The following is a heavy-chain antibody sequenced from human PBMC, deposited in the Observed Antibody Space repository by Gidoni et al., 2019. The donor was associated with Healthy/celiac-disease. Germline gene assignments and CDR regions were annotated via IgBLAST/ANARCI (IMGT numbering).Heavy chain of an antibody. D-gene: IGHD6-19*01. V-gene: IGHV4-59*01. CDR2: IYYSGST. CDR1: GGSISSYY. Sequence: QVQLQESGPGLVKPSETLSLTCTVPGGSISSYYWSWIRQPPGKGLEWIGYIYYSGSTNYNPSLKSRVTISVDTSKNQFSLKLSSVTAADTAVYYCARVVAGRSYYYYYGMDVWGQGTTVTVSS. J-gene: IGHJ6*02. CDR3: ARVVAGRSYYYYYGMDV.